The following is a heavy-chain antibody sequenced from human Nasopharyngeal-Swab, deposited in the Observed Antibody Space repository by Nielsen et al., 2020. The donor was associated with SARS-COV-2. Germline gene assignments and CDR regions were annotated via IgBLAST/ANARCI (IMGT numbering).Heavy chain of an antibody. CDR1: GFTFSSYE. CDR3: ARDWVEITIFGVVQDAFDI. J-gene: IGHJ3*02. D-gene: IGHD3-3*01. CDR2: INSSGSTI. Sequence: SLKTHCAASGFTFSSYEMNWVRQAPVNGLEWVSYINSSGSTIYYADSVKGRFTISRDNAKNSLYLQMNSLRAEDTAVYYCARDWVEITIFGVVQDAFDIWGQGTMVTVSS. V-gene: IGHV3-48*03.